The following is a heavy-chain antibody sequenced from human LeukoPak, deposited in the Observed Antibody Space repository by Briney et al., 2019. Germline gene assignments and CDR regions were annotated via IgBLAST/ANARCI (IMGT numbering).Heavy chain of an antibody. V-gene: IGHV3-33*06. Sequence: GGSLRLSCAASGFAFSSYGMHWVRQAPGKGLEWVAVIWYDGSNKYYADSVKGRFTISRDNSKNTLYLQMNSLRAEDTAVYYCAKDTRYCGGDCYFDYWGQGTLVTVSS. J-gene: IGHJ4*02. CDR2: IWYDGSNK. CDR3: AKDTRYCGGDCYFDY. CDR1: GFAFSSYG. D-gene: IGHD2-21*02.